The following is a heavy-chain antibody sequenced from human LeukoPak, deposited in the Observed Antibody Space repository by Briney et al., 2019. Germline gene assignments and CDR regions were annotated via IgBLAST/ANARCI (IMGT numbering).Heavy chain of an antibody. Sequence: GGSLGLSCAASGFTFSSYGMHWVRQAPGKGLEWVAFIRYDGSNKYFADSVKGRFTISRDNAKNSLYLQMNSLRVEDTAVYYCARVPPRIRGGTFDIWGQGTMVTVSS. CDR3: ARVPPRIRGGTFDI. CDR1: GFTFSSYG. CDR2: IRYDGSNK. J-gene: IGHJ3*02. D-gene: IGHD2-15*01. V-gene: IGHV3-30*02.